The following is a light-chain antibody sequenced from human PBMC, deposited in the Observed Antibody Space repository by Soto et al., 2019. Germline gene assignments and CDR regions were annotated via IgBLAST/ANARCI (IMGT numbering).Light chain of an antibody. Sequence: EIVLTQSPGTLSLSPGERATLSCRASQSVSSSYLAWFQQRPGQAPRLLIYGASSRATGIPDRFSGSGSGPDFTLSISRLEPEDFAVYYCQQYGNSPITFGQGTRLEIK. J-gene: IGKJ5*01. CDR3: QQYGNSPIT. CDR1: QSVSSSY. V-gene: IGKV3-20*01. CDR2: GAS.